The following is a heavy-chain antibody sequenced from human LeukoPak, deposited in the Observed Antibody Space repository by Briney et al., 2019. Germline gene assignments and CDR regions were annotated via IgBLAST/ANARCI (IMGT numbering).Heavy chain of an antibody. CDR1: GGSISSGSYY. J-gene: IGHJ4*02. V-gene: IGHV4-61*02. CDR3: ARDAALQNYYDSSGYYFDY. CDR2: IYTSGST. D-gene: IGHD3-22*01. Sequence: SQTLSLTCTVSGGSISSGSYYWSWIRQPAGKGLEWIGRIYTSGSTNYNPSLKSRVTISVDTSKNQFSLKLSSVTAADTAVYYCARDAALQNYYDSSGYYFDYWGQGTLVTVSS.